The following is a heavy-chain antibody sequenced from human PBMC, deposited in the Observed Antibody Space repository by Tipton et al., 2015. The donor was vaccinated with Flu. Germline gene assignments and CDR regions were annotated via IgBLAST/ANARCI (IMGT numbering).Heavy chain of an antibody. CDR1: GFTFSNYW. CDR2: INNDGSST. J-gene: IGHJ4*02. CDR3: GRDRGRDYGDLDY. Sequence: SLRLSCAASGFTFSNYWMHWVHQAPGKGLVWVSRINNDGSSTSYADSVKGRFTISRDNAKNTLYLQMNSLRAEDTAVYYCGRDRGRDYGDLDYWGQGTLVTVSS. D-gene: IGHD4-17*01. V-gene: IGHV3-74*01.